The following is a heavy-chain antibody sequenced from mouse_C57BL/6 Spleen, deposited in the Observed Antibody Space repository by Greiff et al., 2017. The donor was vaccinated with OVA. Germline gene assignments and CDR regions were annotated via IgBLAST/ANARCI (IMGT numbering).Heavy chain of an antibody. D-gene: IGHD2-4*01. CDR2: ISYSGST. V-gene: IGHV3-1*01. CDR1: GYSITSGYD. Sequence: ESGPGMVKPSQSLSLTCTVTGYSITSGYDWHWIRHFPGNKLEWMGYISYSGSTNYNPSLKSRIPITHDTSKNHFFLKLNSVTTEDTATYYCARVYYYDYDDPNWYFDVWGTGTTVTVSS. CDR3: ARVYYYDYDDPNWYFDV. J-gene: IGHJ1*03.